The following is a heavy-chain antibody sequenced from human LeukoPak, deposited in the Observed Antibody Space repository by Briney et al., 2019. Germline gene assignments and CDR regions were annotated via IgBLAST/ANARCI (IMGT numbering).Heavy chain of an antibody. CDR3: ARENVLPWFGGRNYYYMDV. V-gene: IGHV4-4*07. CDR2: IYTSGST. Sequence: PSETLSLTCTVSGGSISSYYWSWIRQPAGKGLEWIGRIYTSGSTNYNPSLKSRVTMSVDTSKNQFSLKLSSVTAADTAVYYCARENVLPWFGGRNYYYMDVWGKGTTVTVSS. J-gene: IGHJ6*03. D-gene: IGHD3-10*01. CDR1: GGSISSYY.